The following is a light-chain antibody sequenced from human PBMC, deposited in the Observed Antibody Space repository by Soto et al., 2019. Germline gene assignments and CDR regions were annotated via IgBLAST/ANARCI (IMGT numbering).Light chain of an antibody. CDR2: GAS. V-gene: IGKV3-20*01. CDR3: QQYDSSPQT. CDR1: QSVRSSH. J-gene: IGKJ1*01. Sequence: EIVLTQSPGTLSLSPGERATLSCRASQSVRSSHLAWYQQKPGQPPRLLIYGASGRATGIPDRFSGSGSGTDFTLTINRLEPEDFAEYYCQQYDSSPQTFGQGTKVEIK.